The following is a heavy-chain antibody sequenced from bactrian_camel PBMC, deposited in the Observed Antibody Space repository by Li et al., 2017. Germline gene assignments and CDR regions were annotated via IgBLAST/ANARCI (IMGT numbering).Heavy chain of an antibody. CDR2: IYTIGGGT. CDR3: AARTGATWSLSLGASDYNH. V-gene: IGHV3S54*01. D-gene: IGHD2*01. Sequence: HVQLVESGGGSVQAGGSLRLSCAASGNTYSANCMGWFRQASGKEREGVAAIYTIGGGTVYADSVKGRFTISQDNAKNTLYLQMNSLRPEDTAMYYCAARTGATWSLSLGASDYNHWGQGTQVTVS. CDR1: GNTYSANC. J-gene: IGHJ4*01.